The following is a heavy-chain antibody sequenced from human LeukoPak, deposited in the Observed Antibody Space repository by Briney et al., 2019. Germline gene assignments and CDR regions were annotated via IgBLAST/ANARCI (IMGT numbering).Heavy chain of an antibody. D-gene: IGHD6-6*01. J-gene: IGHJ5*02. Sequence: GGSLRLSCAASGFTFSSYGMHWVRQAPGKGLEWVAVISYDGSNKYYADSVKGRFTISRDNSKNTLYLQVNSLRAEDTAVYYCAKTLAARPGNWFDPWGQGTLVTVSS. CDR3: AKTLAARPGNWFDP. CDR1: GFTFSSYG. CDR2: ISYDGSNK. V-gene: IGHV3-30*18.